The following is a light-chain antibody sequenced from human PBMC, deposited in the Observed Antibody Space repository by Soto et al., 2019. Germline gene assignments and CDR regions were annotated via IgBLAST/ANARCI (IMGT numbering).Light chain of an antibody. CDR1: SSNIGSNT. J-gene: IGLJ1*01. CDR3: AAWDDRLNGYV. Sequence: QSVLTQPPSASGTPGQRVTISCSGSSSNIGSNTVNWYQQLPGTAPKLLIYSNNQRPSGVPDRFSGSKSGTSASLAISGLQSEDEADYYCAAWDDRLNGYVFGTWIQVTVL. CDR2: SNN. V-gene: IGLV1-44*01.